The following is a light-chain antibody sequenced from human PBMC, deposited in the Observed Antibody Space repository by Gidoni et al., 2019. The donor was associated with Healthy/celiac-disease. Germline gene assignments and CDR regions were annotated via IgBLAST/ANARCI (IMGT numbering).Light chain of an antibody. Sequence: HSSYAIAWHQQQPEKGPRYLMKLNSDGSHSKGDGIPDRFSGSSSGAESYLTISSLQSEDEADYYCQTWGTGILVFGTGTKVTVL. CDR1: HSSYA. CDR2: LNSDGSH. CDR3: QTWGTGILV. V-gene: IGLV4-69*01. J-gene: IGLJ1*01.